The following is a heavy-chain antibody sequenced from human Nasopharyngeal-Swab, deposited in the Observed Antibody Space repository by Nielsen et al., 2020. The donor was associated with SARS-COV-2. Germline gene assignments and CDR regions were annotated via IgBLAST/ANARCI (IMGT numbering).Heavy chain of an antibody. J-gene: IGHJ5*02. CDR2: IYYSGST. V-gene: IGHV4-39*01. CDR1: GGSISSSSYY. D-gene: IGHD3-10*01. Sequence: SETLSLTCTVSGGSISSSSYYWGWIRPPPGKGLEWIGSIYYSGSTYYNPSLKSRVTISVDTSKNQFSLKLSSVTAADTAVYYCARQKTEYYGSGSVNWFDPWGQGTLVTVSS. CDR3: ARQKTEYYGSGSVNWFDP.